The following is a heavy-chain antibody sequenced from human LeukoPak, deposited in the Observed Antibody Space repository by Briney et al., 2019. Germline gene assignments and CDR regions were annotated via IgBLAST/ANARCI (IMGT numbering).Heavy chain of an antibody. CDR3: TKDVGVILFDY. J-gene: IGHJ4*02. CDR2: ISNSGGST. V-gene: IGHV3-23*01. Sequence: PGGSLRLSCAASGFTFSDYAMSWVRQAPGKGLEWVSTISNSGGSTHYADSLKGRFTISRDNSKSTLYLQMNSLRAEDTAIYYCTKDVGVILFDYWGQGTTVPVSS. D-gene: IGHD3-16*01. CDR1: GFTFSDYA.